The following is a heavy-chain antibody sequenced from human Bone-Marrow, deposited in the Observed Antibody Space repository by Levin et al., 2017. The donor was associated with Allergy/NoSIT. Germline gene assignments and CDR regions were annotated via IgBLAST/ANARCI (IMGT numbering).Heavy chain of an antibody. V-gene: IGHV3-30-3*01. CDR3: AREGGIVQFDP. CDR1: GFTFSSYA. CDR2: ISYDGSNK. Sequence: GESLKISCAASGFTFSSYAMHWVRQAPGKGLEWVAVISYDGSNKYYADSVKGRFTISRDNSKNTLYLQMNSLRAEDTAVYYCAREGGIVQFDPWGQGTLVTVSS. J-gene: IGHJ5*02. D-gene: IGHD1-26*01.